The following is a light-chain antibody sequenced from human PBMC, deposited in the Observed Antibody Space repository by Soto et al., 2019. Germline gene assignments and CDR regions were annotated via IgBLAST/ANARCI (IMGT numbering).Light chain of an antibody. CDR1: QDISIY. V-gene: IGKV1-33*01. Sequence: DIQMTQSPSSLSASVGDRVTITCRASQDISIYLNWFQQKPGKAPKLLIYDVSNLDKGVPSRFTGSGSGTDFTLTINSLQPDEIATYYCQQYNVVPPTFGQGTRLEI. CDR3: QQYNVVPPT. J-gene: IGKJ2*01. CDR2: DVS.